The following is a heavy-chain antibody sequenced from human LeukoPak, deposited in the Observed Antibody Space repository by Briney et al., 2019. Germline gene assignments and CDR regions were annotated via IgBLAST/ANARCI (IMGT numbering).Heavy chain of an antibody. CDR3: ARDLCFREYNWLDP. CDR2: ISHSCSA. V-gene: IGHV4-31*03. Sequence: PSQTLFLTCTVPGGSLISGGYFWILVRQHPGKGLEWIGYISHSCSAYYNPSLKNRVTISLDTSKDRFSLRLSSVTAADTAVYYCARDLCFREYNWLDPWGQGTLVIVSS. D-gene: IGHD3-10*01. CDR1: GGSLISGGYF. J-gene: IGHJ5*02.